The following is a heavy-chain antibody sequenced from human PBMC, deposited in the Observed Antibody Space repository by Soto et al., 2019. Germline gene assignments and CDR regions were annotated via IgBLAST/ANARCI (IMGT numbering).Heavy chain of an antibody. Sequence: GESLTICITCAGHSFTRYWIGWVRQMPGEGLEWMGIIYPGDSDTRYSTSFQGQVTISADKSISTAYLQWSSLKASDTAMYYCARLLVPLYCSGGSCYSGWFDPWGQGTLVTVSS. CDR2: IYPGDSDT. J-gene: IGHJ5*02. CDR1: GHSFTRYW. V-gene: IGHV5-51*01. CDR3: ARLLVPLYCSGGSCYSGWFDP. D-gene: IGHD2-15*01.